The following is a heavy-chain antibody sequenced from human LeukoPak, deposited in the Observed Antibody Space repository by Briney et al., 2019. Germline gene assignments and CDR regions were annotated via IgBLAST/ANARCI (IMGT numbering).Heavy chain of an antibody. Sequence: PGGSLRLSCAASGFTFSSYAMSWVRQAPGKGLEWVSGVTGSGGRTYYAESVKGRFTISRDNSKNTSYLQMNSLRAEDTAVYYCAKVFYGDYFSGTDYWGQGTLVAVSP. CDR2: VTGSGGRT. J-gene: IGHJ4*02. V-gene: IGHV3-23*01. D-gene: IGHD4-17*01. CDR1: GFTFSSYA. CDR3: AKVFYGDYFSGTDY.